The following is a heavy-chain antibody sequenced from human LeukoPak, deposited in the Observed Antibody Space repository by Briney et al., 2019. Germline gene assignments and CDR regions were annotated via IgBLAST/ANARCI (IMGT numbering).Heavy chain of an antibody. V-gene: IGHV4-39*07. Sequence: PSETLSLTCTVSGGSVSSSSYYWGWIRQPPGKGLEWIGSIYYSGSTYYNPSLKSRVTISVDTSKNQFSLKLSSVTAADTAVYYCARGRATYFDYWGQGTLATVSS. CDR3: ARGRATYFDY. CDR2: IYYSGST. J-gene: IGHJ4*02. CDR1: GGSVSSSSYY. D-gene: IGHD1-26*01.